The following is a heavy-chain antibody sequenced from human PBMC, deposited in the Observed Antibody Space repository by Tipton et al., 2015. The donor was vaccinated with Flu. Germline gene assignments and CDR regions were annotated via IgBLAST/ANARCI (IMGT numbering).Heavy chain of an antibody. CDR1: GFTFSSHV. Sequence: SLRLSCAASGFTFSSHVMSWVRQAPGKGLEWVAAISGSGGSTYFADSVKGRFTISRDNAKNSLHLQMNSLRAEDTAVYYCARTRGGYCTSSSCYADYFDYWGQGTLVTVSS. CDR2: ISGSGGST. CDR3: ARTRGGYCTSSSCYADYFDY. D-gene: IGHD2-2*01. J-gene: IGHJ4*02. V-gene: IGHV3-23*01.